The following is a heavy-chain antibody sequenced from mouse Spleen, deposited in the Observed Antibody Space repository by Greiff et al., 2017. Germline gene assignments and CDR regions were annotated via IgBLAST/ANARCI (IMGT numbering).Heavy chain of an antibody. J-gene: IGHJ4*01. CDR1: GFTFSDYG. CDR3: ARRGDYYGSSWSYAMDY. V-gene: IGHV5-17*01. D-gene: IGHD1-1*01. Sequence: EVQGVESGGGLVKPGGSLKLSCAASGFTFSDYGMHWVRQAPEKGLEWVAYISSGSSTIYYADTVKGRFTISRDNAKNTLFLQMTSLRSEDTAMYYCARRGDYYGSSWSYAMDYWGQGTSVTVSS. CDR2: ISSGSSTI.